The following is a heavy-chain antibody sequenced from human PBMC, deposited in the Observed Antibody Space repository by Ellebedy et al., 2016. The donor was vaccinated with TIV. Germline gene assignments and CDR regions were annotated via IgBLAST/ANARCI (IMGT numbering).Heavy chain of an antibody. CDR3: TTGDSSGWTYFDY. V-gene: IGHV3-15*01. J-gene: IGHJ4*02. D-gene: IGHD6-19*01. CDR1: GFTFSNAW. Sequence: GGSLRLSXAASGFTFSNAWMSWVRQAPGKGLEWVGRIKSKTDGGTTDYAAPVKGRFTISRDDSKNTLYLQMNSLKTEDTVVYYCTTGDSSGWTYFDYWGQGTLVTVSS. CDR2: IKSKTDGGTT.